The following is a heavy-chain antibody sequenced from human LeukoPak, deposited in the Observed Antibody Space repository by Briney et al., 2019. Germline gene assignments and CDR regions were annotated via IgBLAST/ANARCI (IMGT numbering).Heavy chain of an antibody. CDR2: ISSSSSYI. CDR1: GFTFSSFS. Sequence: GGSLRLSCAASGFTFSSFSMNWVRQAPGKGLEWVSSISSSSSYIYYADSVRGRFTISRDNAKNSLYLQMNSLRAEDTAVYYCARYLAQWLAFDFWGQGTLVTVSS. D-gene: IGHD6-19*01. J-gene: IGHJ4*02. CDR3: ARYLAQWLAFDF. V-gene: IGHV3-21*01.